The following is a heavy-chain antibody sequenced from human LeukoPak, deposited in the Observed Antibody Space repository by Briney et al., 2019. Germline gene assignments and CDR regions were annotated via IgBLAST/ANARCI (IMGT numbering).Heavy chain of an antibody. CDR1: GGTFSSYA. D-gene: IGHD3-10*01. J-gene: IGHJ4*02. Sequence: SVKVSCKASGGTFSSYAISWVRQAPGQGLEWMGGIIPIFGTANYAQKFQGRVTITTDESTSTAYMELSSLRSEDTAVYYCARDFYGSARGRLMGDYFDYWGQGTLVTVSS. CDR2: IIPIFGTA. CDR3: ARDFYGSARGRLMGDYFDY. V-gene: IGHV1-69*05.